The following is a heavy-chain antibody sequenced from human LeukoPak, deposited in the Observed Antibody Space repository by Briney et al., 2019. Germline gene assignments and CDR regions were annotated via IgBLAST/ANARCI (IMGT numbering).Heavy chain of an antibody. Sequence: ASVKVSCKASGYTFTSYAISWVRQAPGQGLEWMGGIIPIFGTANYAQKFQGRVTITADESTSTAYMELSSLRSEDTAVYYCARDEGSGSYYNGKHYFDYWGQGTLVTVSS. CDR3: ARDEGSGSYYNGKHYFDY. J-gene: IGHJ4*02. CDR1: GYTFTSYA. CDR2: IIPIFGTA. D-gene: IGHD3-10*01. V-gene: IGHV1-69*13.